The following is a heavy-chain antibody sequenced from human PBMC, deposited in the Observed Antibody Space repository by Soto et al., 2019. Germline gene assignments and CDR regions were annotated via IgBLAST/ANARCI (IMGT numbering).Heavy chain of an antibody. CDR3: ARGEQGLVPGEKGMDV. V-gene: IGHV4-59*01. CDR2: IYYSGST. J-gene: IGHJ6*02. D-gene: IGHD6-19*01. CDR1: GGSISSYY. Sequence: SETLSLTCTVSGGSISSYYWSWIRQPPGKGLEWIGYIYYSGSTNYNPSLKSRVTISVDTSKNQFSLKLSSVTAADTAVYYCARGEQGLVPGEKGMDVWGQGTTVTVSS.